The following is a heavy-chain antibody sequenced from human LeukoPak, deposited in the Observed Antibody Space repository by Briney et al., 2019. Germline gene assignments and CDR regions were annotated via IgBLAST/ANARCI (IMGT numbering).Heavy chain of an antibody. V-gene: IGHV3-53*01. CDR3: ARGIDY. J-gene: IGHJ4*02. CDR1: GFTFSSYN. CDR2: IYTGGGR. Sequence: GGSLRLSCAASGFTFSSYNMNWVRQAPGKELEWVSVIYTGGGRYYADSVRGRFTISRDTSKNMVFLQMNSLRVEDTAVYYCARGIDYWGRGTPVTVSS.